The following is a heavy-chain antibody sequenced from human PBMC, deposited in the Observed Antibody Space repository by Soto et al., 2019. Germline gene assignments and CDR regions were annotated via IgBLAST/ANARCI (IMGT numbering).Heavy chain of an antibody. V-gene: IGHV4-34*01. CDR3: ARNKITGLFDY. CDR2: INHSGST. CDR1: VGSFSGYY. Sequence: QVQLQQWGAGLLKPSETLSLTCAVYVGSFSGYYWTWIRQPPGTGLEWIGEINHSGSTNYTPSLKSRVTISVDTSKIQFALNLTSVPAADTAVYYCARNKITGLFDYWGQGTLVTVSS. J-gene: IGHJ4*02. D-gene: IGHD2-8*02.